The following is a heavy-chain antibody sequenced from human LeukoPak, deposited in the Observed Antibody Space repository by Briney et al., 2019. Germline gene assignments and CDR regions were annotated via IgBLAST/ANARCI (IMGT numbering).Heavy chain of an antibody. J-gene: IGHJ4*02. CDR1: GYSISSGYY. Sequence: PSETLPLTCTVSGYSISSGYYWGWIRQPPGKGLEWIGSIYHSGSTYYNPSLKSRVTISVDTSKNQFSLKLSSVTAADTAVYYCARDNYDILTGTHSDYWGQGTLVTVSS. CDR2: IYHSGST. V-gene: IGHV4-38-2*02. D-gene: IGHD3-9*01. CDR3: ARDNYDILTGTHSDY.